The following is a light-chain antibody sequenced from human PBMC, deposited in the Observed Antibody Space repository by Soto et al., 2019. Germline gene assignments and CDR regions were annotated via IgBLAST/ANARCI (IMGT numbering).Light chain of an antibody. CDR2: EVT. CDR1: SSDVGVYNY. Sequence: QSVLTQPPSASGSPGQSVTISCTGSSSDVGVYNYVSWYKQHPGKAPKLVIYEVTRRPSDVPDRFSGSKSGNPASLTVSGLQTEDEADYYCSSSAGSSTLFGGGTKLTVL. J-gene: IGLJ2*01. CDR3: SSSAGSSTL. V-gene: IGLV2-8*01.